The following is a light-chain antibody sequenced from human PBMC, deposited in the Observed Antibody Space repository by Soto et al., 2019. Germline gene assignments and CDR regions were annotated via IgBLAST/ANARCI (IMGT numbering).Light chain of an antibody. Sequence: QSVLTQPPSVSAAPGQKVTISCSGSSPNIGNYYVCWYQHLPGTAPKFLIYENDKRPSGIPDRFSGSKSGTSATLDITGLQTGDEADYYCAAWDGNLRAVVFGGGTKLTVL. J-gene: IGLJ2*01. CDR3: AAWDGNLRAVV. V-gene: IGLV1-51*02. CDR2: END. CDR1: SPNIGNYY.